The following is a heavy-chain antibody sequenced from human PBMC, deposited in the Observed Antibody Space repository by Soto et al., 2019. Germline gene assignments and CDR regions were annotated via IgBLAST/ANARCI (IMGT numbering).Heavy chain of an antibody. J-gene: IGHJ2*01. V-gene: IGHV3-13*01. CDR3: ARELGDHISRGWYFDL. CDR2: IGRGGET. D-gene: IGHD2-21*02. Sequence: EVQLVESGGDLVQPGGSLSPSCPASGIILSNSDLHWVRQPTGKGLEWVSGIGRGGETYYPDSVKGRFTISRDNAKDSVYLQMNSLGVGDTAVYYCARELGDHISRGWYFDLWGRGTPVTVSS. CDR1: GIILSNSD.